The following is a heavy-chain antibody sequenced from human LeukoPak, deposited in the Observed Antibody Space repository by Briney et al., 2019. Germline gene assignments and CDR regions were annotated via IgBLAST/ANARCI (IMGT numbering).Heavy chain of an antibody. Sequence: ASVKVSCKASGYTFTSYYIYWVRQAPGQGLEWMGIINPSGGSTNYAQKFQGRVTMTRDMSTSTVYMELSSLRSEDTAVYYCAVDTYYYDSSGEDAFDIWGQGTMVTVSS. D-gene: IGHD3-22*01. CDR1: GYTFTSYY. J-gene: IGHJ3*02. CDR2: INPSGGST. CDR3: AVDTYYYDSSGEDAFDI. V-gene: IGHV1-46*01.